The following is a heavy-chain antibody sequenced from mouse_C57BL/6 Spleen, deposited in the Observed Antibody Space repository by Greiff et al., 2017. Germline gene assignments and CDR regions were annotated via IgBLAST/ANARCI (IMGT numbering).Heavy chain of an antibody. V-gene: IGHV1-54*01. CDR2: INPGSGGT. D-gene: IGHD2-2*01. Sequence: QVQLQQSGAELVRPGTSVKVSCKASGYAFTNYLIEWVKQRPGQGLEWIGVINPGSGGTNYNEKFKGKATLTADKSSSTAYMQLSSLTSEDSAVYFCARGVTSYAMDYWGQGTSVTVSS. J-gene: IGHJ4*01. CDR3: ARGVTSYAMDY. CDR1: GYAFTNYL.